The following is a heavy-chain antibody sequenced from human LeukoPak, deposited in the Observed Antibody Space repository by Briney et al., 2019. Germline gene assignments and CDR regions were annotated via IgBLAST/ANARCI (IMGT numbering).Heavy chain of an antibody. Sequence: PGGSLRLSCAASGFTFSSYSMNWVRQAPGKGLEWVSYISSSSRTIYYADSVKGRFTISRDNAKNSLYLQMNSLRAEDTAVYYCARDAYGDYRVDYWGQGTLVTVSS. CDR3: ARDAYGDYRVDY. CDR2: ISSSSRTI. V-gene: IGHV3-48*04. J-gene: IGHJ4*02. D-gene: IGHD4-17*01. CDR1: GFTFSSYS.